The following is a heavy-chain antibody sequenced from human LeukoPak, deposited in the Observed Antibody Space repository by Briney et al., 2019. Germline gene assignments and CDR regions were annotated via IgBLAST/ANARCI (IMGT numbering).Heavy chain of an antibody. J-gene: IGHJ4*02. CDR2: IIPIFGTA. V-gene: IGHV1-69*05. Sequence: SVKVSCKASGGTFSSYAISWLRQAPGQGLEWMGRIIPIFGTANYAQKFQGRVTITTDESTSTAYMELSSLRSEDTAVYYCARDGRYDSSGYTFDYWGQGTLVTVSS. CDR1: GGTFSSYA. D-gene: IGHD3-22*01. CDR3: ARDGRYDSSGYTFDY.